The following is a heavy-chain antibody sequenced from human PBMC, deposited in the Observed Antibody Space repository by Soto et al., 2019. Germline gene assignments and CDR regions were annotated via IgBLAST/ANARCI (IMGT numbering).Heavy chain of an antibody. CDR2: INHSGST. CDR3: ARGITIFGVVRRTAYYYMDV. D-gene: IGHD3-3*01. J-gene: IGHJ6*03. Sequence: LETLSLTCAVYGGSFSGYYWSWIRQPPGKGLEWIGEINHSGSTNYNPSLKSRVTISVDTSKNQFSLKLSSVTAADTAVYYCARGITIFGVVRRTAYYYMDVWGKGTTVS. V-gene: IGHV4-34*01. CDR1: GGSFSGYY.